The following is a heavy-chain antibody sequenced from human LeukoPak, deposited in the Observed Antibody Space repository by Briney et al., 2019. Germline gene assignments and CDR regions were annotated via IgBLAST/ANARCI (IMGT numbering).Heavy chain of an antibody. CDR3: AKDHFVGRGKNYDLDY. D-gene: IGHD3-3*01. CDR1: GFTFSSYG. V-gene: IGHV3-30*18. Sequence: GRSLRLSCAASGFTFSSYGMHWVRQAPGKGLEWVAVISYDGSNKYYADSVKGRFTISRDNSKNTLYLQMNSLRAEDTAIYYCAKDHFVGRGKNYDLDYWGQGTLVTVSS. CDR2: ISYDGSNK. J-gene: IGHJ4*02.